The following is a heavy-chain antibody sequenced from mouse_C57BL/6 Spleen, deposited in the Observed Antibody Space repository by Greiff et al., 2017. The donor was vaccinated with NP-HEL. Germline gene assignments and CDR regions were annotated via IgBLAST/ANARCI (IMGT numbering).Heavy chain of an antibody. Sequence: VKVVESGAELAKPGASVKLSCKASGYTFTSYWMHWVKQRPGQGLEWIGYINPSSGYTKYNQKFKDKATLTADKSSSTAYMQLSSLTYEDSAVYYCASTTVEEDLFAYWGQGTLVTVSA. CDR2: INPSSGYT. D-gene: IGHD1-1*01. V-gene: IGHV1-7*01. CDR1: GYTFTSYW. J-gene: IGHJ3*01. CDR3: ASTTVEEDLFAY.